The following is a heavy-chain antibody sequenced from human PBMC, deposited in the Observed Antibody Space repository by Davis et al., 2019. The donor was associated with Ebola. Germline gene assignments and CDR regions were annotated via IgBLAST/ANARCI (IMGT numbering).Heavy chain of an antibody. CDR2: MNPNSGNT. V-gene: IGHV1-8*01. CDR1: GYTFTSYD. J-gene: IGHJ3*02. CDR3: ASPKGDSKNAFDI. D-gene: IGHD3-22*01. Sequence: AASVKVSCKASGYTFTSYDINWVRQATGQGLEWMGWMNPNSGNTGYSQKFQGRVTITRDTSASTAYMELSSLRSEDTAVYYCASPKGDSKNAFDIWGQGTMVTVSS.